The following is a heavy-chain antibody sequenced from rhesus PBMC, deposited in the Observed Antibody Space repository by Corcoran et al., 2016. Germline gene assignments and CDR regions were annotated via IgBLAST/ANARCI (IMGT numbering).Heavy chain of an antibody. CDR2: INSDGGIT. J-gene: IGHJ4*01. V-gene: IGHV3S5*01. Sequence: EVQLVETGGGLVQPGGSLKLSCVASGFTFRSYGMSWVRQAPGKGIEWVSGINSDGGITWYADYVKGRFTIYRDKSKNTLSLQMNSLRPEDTAVYYCRGGNWEVDYWGQGVLVTVSS. D-gene: IGHD6-25*01. CDR3: RGGNWEVDY. CDR1: GFTFRSYG.